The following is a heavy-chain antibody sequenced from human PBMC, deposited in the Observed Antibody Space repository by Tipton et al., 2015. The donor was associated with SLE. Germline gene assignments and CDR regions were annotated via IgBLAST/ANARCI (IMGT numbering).Heavy chain of an antibody. CDR3: ARGHSSGWYWDFDY. CDR1: GFTFNSYV. J-gene: IGHJ4*02. D-gene: IGHD6-19*01. Sequence: QLVQSGGGVVQPGRSLRLSCAASGFTFNSYVMHWVRQAPGKGLEWVAIIWYDGSNKYYADSVKGRFTISRDNSKNTLYLQMNSLRAEDTAVYYCARGHSSGWYWDFDYWGQGTLVTVSS. CDR2: IWYDGSNK. V-gene: IGHV3-33*01.